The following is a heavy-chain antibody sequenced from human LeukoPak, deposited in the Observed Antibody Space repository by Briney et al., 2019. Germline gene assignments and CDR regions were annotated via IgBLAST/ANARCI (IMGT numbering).Heavy chain of an antibody. V-gene: IGHV4-61*02. D-gene: IGHD6-19*01. Sequence: SETLSLTCTVSGGSISSGSYYWSWIRQPAGKGLEWIGRIYTSGSTNYNPSLKSRVTISVDTSKNQFSLKLSSVTAADTAVYYCARGFIAVAGTSFDYWGQGTLVTVSS. CDR3: ARGFIAVAGTSFDY. CDR1: GGSISSGSYY. CDR2: IYTSGST. J-gene: IGHJ4*02.